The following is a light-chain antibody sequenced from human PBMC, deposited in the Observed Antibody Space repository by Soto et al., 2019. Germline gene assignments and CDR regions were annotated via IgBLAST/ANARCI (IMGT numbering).Light chain of an antibody. CDR2: DAS. CDR3: QQYDKDST. J-gene: IGKJ1*01. V-gene: IGKV1-5*01. CDR1: QTISVS. Sequence: IQMTQSPSTLSASVGDPVTITCRASQTISVSLAWYRQKPGKAPNLLIYDASTLQEGVPSRFSGSGSGTEFPSTVTRRQPDDVATYFCQQYDKDSTFGHGTKVDVK.